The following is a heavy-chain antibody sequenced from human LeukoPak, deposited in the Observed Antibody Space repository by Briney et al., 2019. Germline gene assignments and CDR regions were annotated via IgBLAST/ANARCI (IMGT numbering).Heavy chain of an antibody. CDR1: GFTFDDYA. Sequence: PGRSLTLSCAGSGFTFDDYAMHWVRQTPGKGLEWVSGISWNSGNIACADFVGGRFTISRDNAKNSLSLQMNSLSDEDTAVYYCAKDAYGGATFFYYMDVWGKGTTVTVSS. J-gene: IGHJ6*03. CDR2: ISWNSGNI. D-gene: IGHD2/OR15-2a*01. V-gene: IGHV3-9*01. CDR3: AKDAYGGATFFYYMDV.